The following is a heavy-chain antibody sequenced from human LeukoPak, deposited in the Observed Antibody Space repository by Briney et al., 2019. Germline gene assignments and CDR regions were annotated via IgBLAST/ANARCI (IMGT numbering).Heavy chain of an antibody. V-gene: IGHV3-21*01. D-gene: IGHD2-2*01. CDR1: GFTFSSYN. CDR3: ARVYSCSSTSCYDHYFDY. J-gene: IGHJ4*02. CDR2: ISSSSSYI. Sequence: GGSLRLSCAASGFTFSSYNMNWVRQAPGKGLEWVSSISSSSSYIYYADSVKGRFTISRDNAKNSLYLQMNSLRAEDTAVYYCARVYSCSSTSCYDHYFDYWGQGTLVTVSS.